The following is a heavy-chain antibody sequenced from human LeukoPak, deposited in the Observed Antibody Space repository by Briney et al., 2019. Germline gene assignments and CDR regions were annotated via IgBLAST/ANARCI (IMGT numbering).Heavy chain of an antibody. CDR2: INWNGGST. J-gene: IGHJ5*02. CDR1: GFTFDDYG. D-gene: IGHD1-26*01. V-gene: IGHV3-20*01. Sequence: GGSLRLSCAASGFTFDDYGMSWVRQAPGKGLEWVSGINWNGGSTGYADSVKGRFTISRDNAKNSLYLQMNSLRAEDTALYHCARDRGGEWELPNNWFDPWGQGTLVTVSS. CDR3: ARDRGGEWELPNNWFDP.